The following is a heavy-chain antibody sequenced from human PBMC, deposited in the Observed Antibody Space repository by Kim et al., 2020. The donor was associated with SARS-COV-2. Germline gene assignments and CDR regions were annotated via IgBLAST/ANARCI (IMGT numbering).Heavy chain of an antibody. D-gene: IGHD3-16*02. Sequence: GESLKISCKGSGYSFTSYWIGWVRQMPGKGLEWMGIIYPGDSDTRYSPSFQGQVTISADKSISTAYLQWSSLKASDTAMYYCARLPYVWGSYRGGVDYWGQGTLVTVSS. V-gene: IGHV5-51*01. J-gene: IGHJ4*02. CDR2: IYPGDSDT. CDR3: ARLPYVWGSYRGGVDY. CDR1: GYSFTSYW.